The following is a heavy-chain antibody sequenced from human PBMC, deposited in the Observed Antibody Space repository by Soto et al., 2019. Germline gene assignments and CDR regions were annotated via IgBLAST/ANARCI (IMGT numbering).Heavy chain of an antibody. CDR3: ALAVAGYYFDY. J-gene: IGHJ4*02. CDR1: GGSFSGYY. Sequence: QVQLQQWGAGLLKPSETLSLTCAVYGGSFSGYYWSWIRQPPGKGLEWIGEINHSGSTNYNPSLKSRVTISVDTSKNQFSLKLSSVTAAGTAVYYCALAVAGYYFDYWGQGTLVTVSS. D-gene: IGHD6-19*01. V-gene: IGHV4-34*01. CDR2: INHSGST.